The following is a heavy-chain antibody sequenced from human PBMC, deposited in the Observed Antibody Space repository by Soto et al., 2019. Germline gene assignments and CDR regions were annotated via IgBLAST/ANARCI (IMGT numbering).Heavy chain of an antibody. Sequence: QVQLVESGGGVVQPGRSLTLSCVASGFTLSNYALHWVRQAPGKGPEWMAFISNDGSNKLYADSVKGRFTISRDNSKHTLYLEMNSLRPEDTAVFYCARAGGGYLDYWGQGTLVTVSS. J-gene: IGHJ4*02. CDR3: ARAGGGYLDY. D-gene: IGHD3-22*01. CDR2: ISNDGSNK. CDR1: GFTLSNYA. V-gene: IGHV3-30*04.